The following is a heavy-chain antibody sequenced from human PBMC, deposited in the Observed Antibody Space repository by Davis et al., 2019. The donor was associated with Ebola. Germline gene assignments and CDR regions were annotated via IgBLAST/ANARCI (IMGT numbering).Heavy chain of an antibody. J-gene: IGHJ3*02. CDR2: INANTGGT. Sequence: ASVKVSCKASGYIFTAYYMHWVRQAPGQGLEWMGRINANTGGTNFAHNFQGRITITRDTSVTTAYMELSRLKSDDTAVYYCARVSGPGTIFPVGDAFDIWGQGTLVTVSS. V-gene: IGHV1-2*06. CDR1: GYIFTAYY. CDR3: ARVSGPGTIFPVGDAFDI. D-gene: IGHD3-10*02.